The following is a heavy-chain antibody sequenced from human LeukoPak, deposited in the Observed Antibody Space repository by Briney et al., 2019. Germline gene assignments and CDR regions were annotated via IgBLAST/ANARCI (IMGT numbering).Heavy chain of an antibody. CDR1: GFTFSSYG. V-gene: IGHV3-30*03. Sequence: GGSLRLSCAASGFTFSSYGMHWVRQAPGKGLEWVAVISYDGSNKYYADSVKGRFTISRDNSKNTLYLQMNSLRAEDTAVYYCARTLNGDGMDYWGQGTLVTVSS. J-gene: IGHJ4*02. CDR2: ISYDGSNK. D-gene: IGHD4-17*01. CDR3: ARTLNGDGMDY.